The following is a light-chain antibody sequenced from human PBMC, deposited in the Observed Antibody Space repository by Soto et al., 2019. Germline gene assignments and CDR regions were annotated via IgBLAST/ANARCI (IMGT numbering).Light chain of an antibody. CDR1: SSYVGGYNY. Sequence: QSAPTQPPSASGSPGQSVTFSCTGTSSYVGGYNYVSWYQQYPGKAPKLMIYEVYKRHSGVPDRFSGSKSGNTASLTVSGLQPEDEADYYCSAYAGSRTWVFGGGTKVTVL. J-gene: IGLJ2*01. V-gene: IGLV2-8*01. CDR3: SAYAGSRTWV. CDR2: EVY.